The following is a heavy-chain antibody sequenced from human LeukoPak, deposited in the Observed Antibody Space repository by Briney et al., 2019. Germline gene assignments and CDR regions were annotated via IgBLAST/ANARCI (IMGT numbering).Heavy chain of an antibody. CDR1: GYTFTSYG. Sequence: ASVKVSCKASGYTFTSYGISWVRQAPGQGLEWMGWINPNSGGTNYAQKFQGRVTMTRDTSISTAYMELSRLRSDDTAVYYCARWAGRLISSSWLEYWGQGTLVTVSS. CDR2: INPNSGGT. CDR3: ARWAGRLISSSWLEY. V-gene: IGHV1-2*02. D-gene: IGHD6-13*01. J-gene: IGHJ4*02.